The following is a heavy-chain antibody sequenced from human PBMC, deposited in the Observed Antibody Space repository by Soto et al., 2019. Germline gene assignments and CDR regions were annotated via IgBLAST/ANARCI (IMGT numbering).Heavy chain of an antibody. V-gene: IGHV3-33*01. D-gene: IGHD2-15*01. CDR2: IWYDGSKK. CDR3: ARDVYCSGGSCYSLLSFDY. CDR1: GFTFSSYG. Sequence: QVQLVESGGGVDQPEKSLRLSCTASGFTFSSYGMHWVRQVPGKGLEWVALIWYDGSKKYYADSVKGRFTISRDNSKNTLFLQMDSLRAEYTAVYHCARDVYCSGGSCYSLLSFDYWGQGTLVTVSS. J-gene: IGHJ4*02.